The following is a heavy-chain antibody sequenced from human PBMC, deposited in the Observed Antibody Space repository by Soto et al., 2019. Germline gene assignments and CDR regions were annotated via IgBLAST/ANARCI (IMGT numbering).Heavy chain of an antibody. CDR2: ISAFNGNI. CDR1: GYTFTSYG. D-gene: IGHD3-10*01. J-gene: IGHJ4*02. Sequence: ASVKVSCKASGYTFTSYGISWVRQAPGQGLEWMGWISAFNGNINYAQKLQDRVTMTTDTSTSTAYMELRSLRSDDTAVYYCAWAGGSGSYYIFDYWGQGTVVTVSS. CDR3: AWAGGSGSYYIFDY. V-gene: IGHV1-18*01.